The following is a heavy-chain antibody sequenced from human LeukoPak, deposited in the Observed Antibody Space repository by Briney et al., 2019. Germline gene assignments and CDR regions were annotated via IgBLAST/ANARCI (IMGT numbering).Heavy chain of an antibody. J-gene: IGHJ4*02. CDR1: GYTXTSYY. CDR2: INPSGGST. D-gene: IGHD4-17*01. CDR3: ARGLTHYGDYDAY. V-gene: IGHV1-46*01. Sequence: GASVKVSCKASGYTXTSYYMHWVRQAPGQGLEWMGIINPSGGSTSYAQKFQDRVAMTRDTSTSTVYMQLSSLRSEDTAVYYCARGLTHYGDYDAYWGQGTLVTVSS.